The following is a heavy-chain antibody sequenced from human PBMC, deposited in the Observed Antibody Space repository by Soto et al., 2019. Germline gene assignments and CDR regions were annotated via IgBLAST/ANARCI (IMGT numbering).Heavy chain of an antibody. D-gene: IGHD3-9*01. CDR2: IIPIFGTA. Sequence: QVHLVQSGAEVKKPGASVKVSCKASGVTFSSYAISWVRQAPGQGLEWLGGIIPIFGTANYAQKLQGRVTITADESTSTADMELSSLRSEDKAVYYCAGQKWNGLLTGYPEYYFDYWGQGTLVTVSS. CDR1: GVTFSSYA. V-gene: IGHV1-69*01. CDR3: AGQKWNGLLTGYPEYYFDY. J-gene: IGHJ4*02.